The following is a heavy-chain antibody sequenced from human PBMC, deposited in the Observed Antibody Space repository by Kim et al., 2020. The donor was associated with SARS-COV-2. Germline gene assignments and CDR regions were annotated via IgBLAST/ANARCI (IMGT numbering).Heavy chain of an antibody. CDR3: TSVPPYSNSWWDAFD. D-gene: IGHD6-19*01. CDR1: GFTFSDSA. CDR2: IRSKANSYAT. Sequence: GGSLRLSCAASGFTFSDSAMYWVRQASGKGLEWVGRIRSKANSYATAYDVSVKGRFIISSDDSKNTAYLQMNSLKTEDTAIYYCTSVPPYSNSWWDAFD. J-gene: IGHJ3*02. V-gene: IGHV3-73*01.